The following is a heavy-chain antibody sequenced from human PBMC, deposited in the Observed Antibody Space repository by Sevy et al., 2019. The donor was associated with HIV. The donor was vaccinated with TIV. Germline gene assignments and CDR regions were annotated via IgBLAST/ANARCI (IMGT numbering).Heavy chain of an antibody. CDR3: AKDYLTAMVRAVTPALYYYYGMDV. V-gene: IGHV3-30*18. J-gene: IGHJ6*02. D-gene: IGHD3-10*01. Sequence: GGSLRLSCAASGFTFSSYGMHWVRQAPGKGLEWVAVISYDGSNKYYADSVKGRFTISRDNSKNTLYLQMNSLRAEDTAVYYCAKDYLTAMVRAVTPALYYYYGMDVWGQGTTVTVSS. CDR1: GFTFSSYG. CDR2: ISYDGSNK.